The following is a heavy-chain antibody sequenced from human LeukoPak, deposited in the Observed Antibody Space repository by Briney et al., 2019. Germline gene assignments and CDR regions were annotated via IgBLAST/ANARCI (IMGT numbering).Heavy chain of an antibody. V-gene: IGHV1-69*13. CDR1: GGTFRSYA. J-gene: IGHJ6*03. D-gene: IGHD3-10*01. CDR3: ASGMVRGSLFYYYMDV. CDR2: IIPIFGTA. Sequence: ASVKVSCKASGGTFRSYAISWVRQAPGQGLEWMGGIIPIFGTANYAQKFQGRVTMTADESTSTAYMELSSLRSEDTAVYYCASGMVRGSLFYYYMDVWGKGTTVTISS.